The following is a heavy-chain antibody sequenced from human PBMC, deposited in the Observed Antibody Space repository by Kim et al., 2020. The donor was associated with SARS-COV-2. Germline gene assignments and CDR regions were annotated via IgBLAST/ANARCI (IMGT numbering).Heavy chain of an antibody. CDR1: GGTFSSYA. V-gene: IGHV1-69*13. CDR2: IIPIFGTA. CDR3: ARHSTYYDFWSGLPGDY. D-gene: IGHD3-3*01. J-gene: IGHJ4*02. Sequence: SVKVSCKASGGTFSSYAISWVRQAPGQGLEWMGGIIPIFGTANYAQKFQGRVTITADESTSTAYMELSSLRSEDTAVYYCARHSTYYDFWSGLPGDYWGQGTLVTVSS.